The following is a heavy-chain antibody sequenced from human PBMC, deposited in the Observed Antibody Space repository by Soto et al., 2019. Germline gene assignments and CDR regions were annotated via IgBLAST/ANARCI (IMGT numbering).Heavy chain of an antibody. V-gene: IGHV4-31*03. CDR1: GGSISSGGYY. Sequence: KTSETLSLTCTVSGGSISSGGYYWSWIRQHPGKGVEWIGYIYDSGSTYYNPSLKSRFTISVDTSKTHFSLKLISVTAADTAVYYWARARRQRYCSSTSCYTGSLQGVENLDYGGQGTRVTVSS. CDR3: ARARRQRYCSSTSCYTGSLQGVENLDY. D-gene: IGHD2-2*02. J-gene: IGHJ4*02. CDR2: IYDSGST.